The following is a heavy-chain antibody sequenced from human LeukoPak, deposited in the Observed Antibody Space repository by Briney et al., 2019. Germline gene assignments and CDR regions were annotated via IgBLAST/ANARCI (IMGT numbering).Heavy chain of an antibody. J-gene: IGHJ4*02. D-gene: IGHD3-10*01. V-gene: IGHV3-7*01. Sequence: GGSLTLSCAASGFTFSSYWMSWVRQPPGKGLEWLANIKQDGRNKYYVASVKGRHTIYRDKAKNSMYLQMNSLRAEDTAVYYCARDLTTMVQGVIITAHFDYWGQGTLVTVSS. CDR2: IKQDGRNK. CDR1: GFTFSSYW. CDR3: ARDLTTMVQGVIITAHFDY.